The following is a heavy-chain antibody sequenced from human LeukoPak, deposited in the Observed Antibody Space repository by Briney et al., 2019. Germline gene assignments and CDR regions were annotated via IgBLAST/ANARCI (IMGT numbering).Heavy chain of an antibody. Sequence: PSETLSLTCAVYGGSFSGYYWSWIRQPPGKGLEWIGEINHSGSTNYNPSLKSRVTISVDTSKNQFSLKLSSVTAADTAVYYCARTRGYSGYEYYYYYYMDVWGKGTTVTVSS. V-gene: IGHV4-34*01. CDR3: ARTRGYSGYEYYYYYYMDV. CDR2: INHSGST. D-gene: IGHD5-12*01. J-gene: IGHJ6*03. CDR1: GGSFSGYY.